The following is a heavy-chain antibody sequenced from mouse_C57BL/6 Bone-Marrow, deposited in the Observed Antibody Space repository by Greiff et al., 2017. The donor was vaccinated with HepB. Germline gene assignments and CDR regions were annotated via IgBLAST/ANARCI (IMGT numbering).Heavy chain of an antibody. CDR2: IDPENGDT. J-gene: IGHJ3*01. D-gene: IGHD1-1*01. CDR3: TTDSSLAWFAY. Sequence: EVQLQQSGAELVRPGASVKLSCTASGFNIKDDYMHWVKQRPEQGLEWIGWIDPENGDTEYASKFQGKATITADTASNTAYLQLSSRTSEDPAVYYCTTDSSLAWFAYWGQGTLVTVSA. V-gene: IGHV14-4*01. CDR1: GFNIKDDY.